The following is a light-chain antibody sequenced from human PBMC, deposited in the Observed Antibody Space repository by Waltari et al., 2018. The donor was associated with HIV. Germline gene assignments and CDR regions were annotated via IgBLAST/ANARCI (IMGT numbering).Light chain of an antibody. CDR2: ATS. Sequence: EIVLTQSPATLSLSPGERAILSCRASQSIRNYLAWYQQRPGQAPRLLVYATSNRATGVPARFSGRGSGTDFSLTIASLESEDFAIYYCHQRSTWPFTFGPGTKVDI. CDR3: HQRSTWPFT. J-gene: IGKJ3*01. CDR1: QSIRNY. V-gene: IGKV3-11*01.